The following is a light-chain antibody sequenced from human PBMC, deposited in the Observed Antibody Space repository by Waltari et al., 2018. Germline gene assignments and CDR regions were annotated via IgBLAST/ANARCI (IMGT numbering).Light chain of an antibody. CDR3: MQSIELPT. V-gene: IGKV2D-29*02. Sequence: VLTQTPPSLSVTPGQPTSIPCKSGDRLLHTDGTTYLYWYLQKSGQSPHLLIYEVSSRFSGVPDRISGSGSGTDFTLKISRVEAEDVGVYYCMQSIELPTFGQGTRLEIK. CDR2: EVS. CDR1: DRLLHTDGTTY. J-gene: IGKJ5*01.